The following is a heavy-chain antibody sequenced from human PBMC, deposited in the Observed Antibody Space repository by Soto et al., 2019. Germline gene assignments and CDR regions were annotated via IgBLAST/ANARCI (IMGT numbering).Heavy chain of an antibody. J-gene: IGHJ4*02. CDR2: LIPVVGIP. CDR1: GGTFSSLP. D-gene: IGHD3-10*01. Sequence: QVHLVQSGAEVKKPGSSVRLSCKSSGGTFSSLPFSWVRQAPGQGLEWMGGLIPVVGIPTYAQRFQGRVTISADKSTSTVYMELSSLRSEDTAVYYCARVLEFRDGHMSHFHYWGQGTLVTVSS. CDR3: ARVLEFRDGHMSHFHY. V-gene: IGHV1-69*17.